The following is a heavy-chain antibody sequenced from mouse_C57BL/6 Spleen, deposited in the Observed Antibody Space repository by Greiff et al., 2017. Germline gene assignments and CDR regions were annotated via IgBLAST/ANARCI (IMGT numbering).Heavy chain of an antibody. CDR3: AIYGYDAWFAY. V-gene: IGHV1-50*01. D-gene: IGHD2-2*01. J-gene: IGHJ3*01. CDR2: IDPSDSYT. CDR1: GYTFTSYW. Sequence: QVQLQQPGAELVKPGASVKLSCKASGYTFTSYWMQWVKQRPGQGLEWIGEIDPSDSYTNYNQKFKGKATLTVDTSSSTAYMQLSSLTSEDSAVYYCAIYGYDAWFAYWGQGTLVTVSA.